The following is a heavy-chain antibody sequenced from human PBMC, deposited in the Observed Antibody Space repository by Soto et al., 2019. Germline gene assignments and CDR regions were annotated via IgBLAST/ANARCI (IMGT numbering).Heavy chain of an antibody. Sequence: GESLKISCKGSGYSFTSYWIGWVRQMPGKGLEWMGIIYPGDSDTRYSPSFQGQVTISADKSISTAYLQWSSLKASDTAMYYCARVVYGQRPDSYYYMDVWGKGTTVTVSS. J-gene: IGHJ6*03. CDR3: ARVVYGQRPDSYYYMDV. D-gene: IGHD1-1*01. CDR2: IYPGDSDT. V-gene: IGHV5-51*01. CDR1: GYSFTSYW.